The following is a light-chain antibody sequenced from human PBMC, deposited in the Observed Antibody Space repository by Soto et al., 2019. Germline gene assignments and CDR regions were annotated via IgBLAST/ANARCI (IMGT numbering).Light chain of an antibody. J-gene: IGKJ1*01. CDR2: RAS. CDR1: QSISDW. CDR3: QQYHIYSWT. Sequence: DIQMTQSPSTLSASVGDRVTISCRASQSISDWLAWYQQKPGKAPRLLIYRASTLQRGVPSRFRGSGSGTEFTLTIRDLQPDDFATYFCQQYHIYSWTFGQGTTVGIK. V-gene: IGKV1-5*03.